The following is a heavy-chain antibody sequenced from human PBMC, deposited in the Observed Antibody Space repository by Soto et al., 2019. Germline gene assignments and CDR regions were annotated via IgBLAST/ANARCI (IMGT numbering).Heavy chain of an antibody. D-gene: IGHD2-15*01. CDR2: IYYSGST. Sequence: SETLSLTCTVSGGSISSYYLSWIRQPPGKGLEWIGYIYYSGSTNYNPSLKSRVTISVDTSKNQFSLKLSSVTAADTAVYYCARLSSRYCSGGSCYSVYAFDIWGQGTMVTVSS. J-gene: IGHJ3*02. V-gene: IGHV4-59*08. CDR3: ARLSSRYCSGGSCYSVYAFDI. CDR1: GGSISSYY.